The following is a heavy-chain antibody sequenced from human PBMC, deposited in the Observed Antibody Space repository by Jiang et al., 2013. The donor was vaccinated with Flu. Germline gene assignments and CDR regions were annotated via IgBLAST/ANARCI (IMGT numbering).Heavy chain of an antibody. J-gene: IGHJ4*02. CDR3: ARSSGWRFDY. V-gene: IGHV3-21*01. D-gene: IGHD6-19*01. CDR2: ISSGSSYI. Sequence: VESGGGLVKPGGSLRLSCAASGFTFSSYSMNWVRQAPGKGLEWVSSISSGSSYIYYADSVKGRFTISRDNAKNSLYLQMNSLRAEDTAVYYCARSSGWRFDYWGQGTLVTVSS. CDR1: GFTFSSYS.